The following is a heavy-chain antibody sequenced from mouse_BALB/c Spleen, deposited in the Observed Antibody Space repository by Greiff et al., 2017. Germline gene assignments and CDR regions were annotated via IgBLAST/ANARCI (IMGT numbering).Heavy chain of an antibody. CDR2: ISNWAYSI. CDR1: GFTFSDYG. J-gene: IGHJ1*01. V-gene: IGHV5-15*02. Sequence: DVKLVESGGGLVQPGGSRKLSCAASGFTFSDYGMAWVRQAPGKGPEWVAFISNWAYSIYYADTVTGRFTISRENAKNTLYLEMSSLRSEDTAMYYCARNYDGSSGYFDVWGAGTTVTVSS. CDR3: ARNYDGSSGYFDV. D-gene: IGHD1-1*01.